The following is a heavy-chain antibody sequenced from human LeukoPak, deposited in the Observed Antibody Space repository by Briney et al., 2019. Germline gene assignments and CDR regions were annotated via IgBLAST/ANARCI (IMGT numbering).Heavy chain of an antibody. D-gene: IGHD6-19*01. CDR1: GFTFSSYS. CDR3: AKDRGSGYLDY. Sequence: PGRSLRLSCIASGFTFSSYSMHWVRQAPGKGLEWVAVISNDGSNKFYADSVKGRITISRDNSKNTLYLQMNSLRVEDTAVYYCAKDRGSGYLDYWGQGTLVTVSS. CDR2: ISNDGSNK. J-gene: IGHJ4*02. V-gene: IGHV3-30*18.